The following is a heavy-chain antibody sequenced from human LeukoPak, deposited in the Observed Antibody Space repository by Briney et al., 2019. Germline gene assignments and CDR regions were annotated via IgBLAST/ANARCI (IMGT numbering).Heavy chain of an antibody. CDR1: GFTFGSYS. J-gene: IGHJ4*02. D-gene: IGHD3-3*01. CDR2: ISSSSSYI. CDR3: ASSGYYDFWSGGD. V-gene: IGHV3-21*01. Sequence: GGSLRLSCAASGFTFGSYSMNWVRQAPGKGLEWVSSISSSSSYIYYADSVKGRFTISRDNAKNSLYLRMNSLRAEDTAVYYCASSGYYDFWSGGDWGQGTLVTVSS.